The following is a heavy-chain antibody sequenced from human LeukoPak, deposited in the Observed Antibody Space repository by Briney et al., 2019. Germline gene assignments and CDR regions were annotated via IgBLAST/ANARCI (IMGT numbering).Heavy chain of an antibody. J-gene: IGHJ4*02. CDR3: ARGGDPSRLGDFDY. Sequence: GGSLRLSCAASGFTFSDYYMSWIRQAPGKGLEWVSYISSSSSYTNYADSVKGRFTISRDNAKNSLYLQMNSLRAEDTAVYYCARGGDPSRLGDFDYWGQGTLVTVSS. CDR2: ISSSSSYT. D-gene: IGHD3-10*01. CDR1: GFTFSDYY. V-gene: IGHV3-11*05.